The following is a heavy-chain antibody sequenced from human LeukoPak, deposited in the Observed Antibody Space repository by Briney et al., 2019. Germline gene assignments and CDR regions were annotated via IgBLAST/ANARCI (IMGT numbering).Heavy chain of an antibody. J-gene: IGHJ2*01. CDR1: GFTFSNYA. CDR2: IGGSSSAI. V-gene: IGHV3-48*02. Sequence: EPGGSLRLSCTASGFTFSNYAMNWVRQAPEKGLEWVSNIGGSSSAIYNADSVKGRFTSSRDNAKNSLYLQMNSLRDEDTAVYYCAREASVGHWYFDLWGRGTLVTVSS. CDR3: AREASVGHWYFDL. D-gene: IGHD1-26*01.